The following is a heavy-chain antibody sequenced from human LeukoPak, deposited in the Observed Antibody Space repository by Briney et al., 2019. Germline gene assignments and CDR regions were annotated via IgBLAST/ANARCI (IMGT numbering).Heavy chain of an antibody. CDR2: IIPIFGTA. Sequence: SVKVSCKASGGTFISYAISWVRQAPGQGLEWMGRIIPIFGTANYAQKFQGRVTITTDESTSTAYMELSSLRSEDTAVYYCAKPHCSGGSCYEYFQHWGQGTLLTVSS. D-gene: IGHD2-15*01. J-gene: IGHJ1*01. CDR3: AKPHCSGGSCYEYFQH. V-gene: IGHV1-69*05. CDR1: GGTFISYA.